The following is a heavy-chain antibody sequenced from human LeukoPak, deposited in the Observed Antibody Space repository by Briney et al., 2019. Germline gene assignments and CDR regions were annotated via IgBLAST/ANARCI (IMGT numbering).Heavy chain of an antibody. CDR1: GFTFSSYA. V-gene: IGHV3-23*01. CDR2: ISGSADST. J-gene: IGHJ4*02. D-gene: IGHD3-16*02. CDR3: AKGLQYYDYVWGSYRLGYYFDS. Sequence: GGSLRLSCAASGFTFSSYAMSWVRQAPGKGLEWVSTISGSADSTYYADSVKGRFTLSRDNSKNTLYLRMNSLRAEDTAVYFCAKGLQYYDYVWGSYRLGYYFDSWGQGTLVTVSS.